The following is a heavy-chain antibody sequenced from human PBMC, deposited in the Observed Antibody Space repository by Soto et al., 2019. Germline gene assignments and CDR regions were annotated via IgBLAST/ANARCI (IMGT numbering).Heavy chain of an antibody. J-gene: IGHJ6*02. CDR2: VYYSGST. D-gene: IGHD5-18*01. Sequence: PSETPYLTCTVSGGSISSSSYYWGWISQPPGKGLEWIGRVYYSGSTYYNPSLKSRGTISVDTSKNQSSLKLSSVTAADTAVYYCARRAVDTAMVTTGHGRYYYYYGMDVWGQGTTVTVSS. CDR3: ARRAVDTAMVTTGHGRYYYYYGMDV. V-gene: IGHV4-39*01. CDR1: GGSISSSSYY.